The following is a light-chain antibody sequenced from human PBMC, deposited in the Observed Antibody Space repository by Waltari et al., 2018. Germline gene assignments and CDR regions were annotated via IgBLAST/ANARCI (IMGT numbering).Light chain of an antibody. V-gene: IGLV2-14*01. J-gene: IGLJ2*01. CDR1: SSAVGGHTY. CDR3: SAYTSSSVV. Sequence: QSALTHPASVPGSPGPSITISCTRTSSAVGGHTYSSCYQQHPGKAPKLVIYEVSNRPSGVPKRFSGSKSGNTASLTICGLQAEDEADYYCSAYTSSSVVFGGGTKLTVL. CDR2: EVS.